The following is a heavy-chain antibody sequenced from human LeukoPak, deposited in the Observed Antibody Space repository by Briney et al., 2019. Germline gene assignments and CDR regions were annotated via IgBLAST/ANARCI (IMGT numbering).Heavy chain of an antibody. V-gene: IGHV3-30*04. CDR1: GFTFSSYA. Sequence: PGGSLRLSCAASGFTFSSYAMHWVRQAPGKGLEWVAVISYDGSNKYYADSVKGRFTISRDNSKNTLYLQMNSLRAEDTAVYYCARERIGAVGTGWFDRWGQGTLVTVSS. CDR3: ARERIGAVGTGWFDR. D-gene: IGHD6-13*01. J-gene: IGHJ5*02. CDR2: ISYDGSNK.